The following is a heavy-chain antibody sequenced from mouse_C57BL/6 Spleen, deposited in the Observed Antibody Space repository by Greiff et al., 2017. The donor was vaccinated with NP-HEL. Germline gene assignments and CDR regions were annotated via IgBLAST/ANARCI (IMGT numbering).Heavy chain of an antibody. CDR1: GFTFSSYA. J-gene: IGHJ4*01. V-gene: IGHV5-4*03. CDR3: ARGGDGYYGYAMDY. D-gene: IGHD2-3*01. Sequence: EVKLVESGGGLVKPGGSLKLSCAASGFTFSSYAMSWVRQTPEKRLEWVATISDGGSYTYYPDNVKGRFTISRDNAKNNLYLQMSHLKSEDTAMYYCARGGDGYYGYAMDYWGQGTSVTVSS. CDR2: ISDGGSYT.